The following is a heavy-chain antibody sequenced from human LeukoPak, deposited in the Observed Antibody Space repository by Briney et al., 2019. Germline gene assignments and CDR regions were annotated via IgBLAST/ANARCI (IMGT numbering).Heavy chain of an antibody. Sequence: ASVKVSCKASGYTFTSYDINWVRQATGQGLEWMGWMNPNSGNTGYAQKFQGRVTITRNTSISTAYMELSSLRSEDTAVYYCARGRKYYDFWSGSFNWFDPWGQGTLVTVSS. V-gene: IGHV1-8*03. D-gene: IGHD3-3*01. CDR2: MNPNSGNT. J-gene: IGHJ5*02. CDR1: GYTFTSYD. CDR3: ARGRKYYDFWSGSFNWFDP.